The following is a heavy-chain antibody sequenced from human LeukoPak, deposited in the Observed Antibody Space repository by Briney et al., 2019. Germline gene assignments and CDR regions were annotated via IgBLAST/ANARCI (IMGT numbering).Heavy chain of an antibody. Sequence: PGGSLRLSCAASGFSVSNNYMSWVRQAPGKGLEWVSVISDGGTTYYTDSVKGRSTISRDDSKNTLYLQMSGLKADDTAMYYCARDAGRSGCAHWGQGTLVTVSS. J-gene: IGHJ4*02. D-gene: IGHD3-3*01. V-gene: IGHV3-53*01. CDR3: ARDAGRSGCAH. CDR1: GFSVSNNY. CDR2: ISDGGTT.